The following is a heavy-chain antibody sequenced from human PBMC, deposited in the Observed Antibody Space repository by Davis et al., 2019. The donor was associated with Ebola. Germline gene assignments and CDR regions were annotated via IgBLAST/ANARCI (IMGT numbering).Heavy chain of an antibody. J-gene: IGHJ5*02. V-gene: IGHV2-5*02. Sequence: SGPTLVKPTETLTLTCTFSGFSLTTSGVGVGWIRQPPGKAPEWLALIYWDDDKRYRPSLKTRLTISKDTSKNQVVLTMTNMDPVDTATYYCARIRGDGYNFYWFDPWGQGTLVTVSS. CDR1: GFSLTTSGVG. CDR3: ARIRGDGYNFYWFDP. D-gene: IGHD5-24*01. CDR2: IYWDDDK.